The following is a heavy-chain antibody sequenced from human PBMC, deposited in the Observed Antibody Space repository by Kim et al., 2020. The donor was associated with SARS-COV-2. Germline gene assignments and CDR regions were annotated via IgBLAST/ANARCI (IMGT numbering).Heavy chain of an antibody. V-gene: IGHV3-33*01. CDR2: IWYDGSNK. Sequence: GGSLRLSCAASGFTFSSYGMHWVRQAPGKGLEWVAVIWYDGSNKYYADSVKGRFTISRDNSKNTLYLQMNSLRAEDTAVYYCARDSTALDTARKAYYYGMDVWGQGTTVTVSS. D-gene: IGHD5-18*01. CDR1: GFTFSSYG. CDR3: ARDSTALDTARKAYYYGMDV. J-gene: IGHJ6*02.